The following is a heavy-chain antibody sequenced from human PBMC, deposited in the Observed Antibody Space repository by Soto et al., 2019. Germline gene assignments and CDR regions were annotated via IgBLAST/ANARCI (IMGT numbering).Heavy chain of an antibody. J-gene: IGHJ6*04. Sequence: SVKVSCKASGGTFGSYAISWVRQAPGQGLEWMGGIIPITATANYAQKFQGRVTITADESTSTASMQLSSLRSEDTAVYYCASSQGSSTSLEIYYYYYYGMDVGGKGTTVTVSS. D-gene: IGHD2-2*01. CDR3: ASSQGSSTSLEIYYYYYYGMDV. CDR2: IIPITATA. CDR1: GGTFGSYA. V-gene: IGHV1-69*13.